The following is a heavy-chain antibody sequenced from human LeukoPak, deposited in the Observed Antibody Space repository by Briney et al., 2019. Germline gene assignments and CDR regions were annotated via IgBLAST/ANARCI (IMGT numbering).Heavy chain of an antibody. CDR3: VRRKTGTYHYDF. V-gene: IGHV3-21*06. D-gene: IGHD1-26*01. CDR1: GFIFSDYS. J-gene: IGHJ4*02. CDR2: VSSSSTYI. Sequence: GESLRLSCAASGFIFSDYSLNWVRQAPGKGLQWVSSVSSSSTYIYYADSVKGRFTISRDNAKNSLYLQMNRLRAEDTAVYYCVRRKTGTYHYDFWGQGTLVTVSS.